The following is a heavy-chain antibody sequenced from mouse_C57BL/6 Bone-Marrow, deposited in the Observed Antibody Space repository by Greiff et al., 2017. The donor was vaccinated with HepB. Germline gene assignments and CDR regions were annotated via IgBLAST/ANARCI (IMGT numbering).Heavy chain of an antibody. Sequence: VQLQQPGAELVKPGASVKMSCKASGYTFTSYWITWVKQRPGQGLEWIRDIYPGSGSTNYNEKFKSKATLTVDTSSSTAYMQLSSLTSEDSAVYYCARSLIYYYGSSYYAMDYWGQGTSVTVSS. CDR2: IYPGSGST. V-gene: IGHV1-55*01. D-gene: IGHD1-1*01. J-gene: IGHJ4*01. CDR1: GYTFTSYW. CDR3: ARSLIYYYGSSYYAMDY.